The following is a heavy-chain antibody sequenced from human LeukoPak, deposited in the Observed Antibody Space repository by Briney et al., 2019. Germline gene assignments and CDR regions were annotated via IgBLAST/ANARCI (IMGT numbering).Heavy chain of an antibody. D-gene: IGHD2-15*01. CDR1: GGAITSHY. Sequence: SETLSLTCTVSGGAITSHYWTWIRQSPVKGLEWIGDISNSGGTSYNPSLKSRVTISIDTSKNQFSLKLSSVTAADTAVYYCGRDALVGYFSYYYMDVWGKGTTVTVSS. V-gene: IGHV4-59*11. CDR3: GRDALVGYFSYYYMDV. J-gene: IGHJ6*03. CDR2: ISNSGGT.